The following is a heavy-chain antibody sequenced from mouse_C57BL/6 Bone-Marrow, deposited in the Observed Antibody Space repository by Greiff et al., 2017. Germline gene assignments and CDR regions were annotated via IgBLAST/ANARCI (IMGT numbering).Heavy chain of an antibody. Sequence: VQGVESGAELARPGASVKLSCKASGYTFTSYGISWVKQRTGQGLEWIGEIYPRSGNTYYNEKFKGKATLTADKSSSTAYMELRSLTSEDSAVSFCARNFRVAYWGQGTPVTGSA. CDR2: IYPRSGNT. V-gene: IGHV1-81*01. J-gene: IGHJ3*01. CDR3: ARNFRVAY. CDR1: GYTFTSYG.